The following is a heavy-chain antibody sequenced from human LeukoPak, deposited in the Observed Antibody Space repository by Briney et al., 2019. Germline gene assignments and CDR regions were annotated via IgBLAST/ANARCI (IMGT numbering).Heavy chain of an antibody. D-gene: IGHD3-10*01. Sequence: GGSLRLSRAASGFIFSSYAMTWVRQAPGKGLEWVSGTSGSGGSTYYADSVKGRFTISRDNSKNTLYLQMNSLRAEDTAVYYCAKVRPMVRGVISDAYDIWGQGTMVTVSS. CDR2: TSGSGGST. CDR3: AKVRPMVRGVISDAYDI. J-gene: IGHJ3*02. V-gene: IGHV3-23*01. CDR1: GFIFSSYA.